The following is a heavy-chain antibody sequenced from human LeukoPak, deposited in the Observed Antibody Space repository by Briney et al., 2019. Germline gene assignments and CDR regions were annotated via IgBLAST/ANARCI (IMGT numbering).Heavy chain of an antibody. D-gene: IGHD3-10*01. J-gene: IGHJ4*02. CDR1: GXTFSTFW. V-gene: IGHV3-7*05. CDR2: IKQDGSEK. CDR3: ARDRGSQDY. Sequence: PGGSLRLSCAASGXTFSTFWMSWVRQAPGKGLEWVVNIKQDGSEKYYVDSVKGRFTISRDNAKNSLYLQMNSLRAEDTAVYYCARDRGSQDYWGQGTLVTVSS.